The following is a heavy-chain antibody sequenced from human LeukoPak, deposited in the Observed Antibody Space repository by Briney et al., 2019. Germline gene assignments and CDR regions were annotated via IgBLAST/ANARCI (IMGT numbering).Heavy chain of an antibody. V-gene: IGHV4-59*01. CDR1: GGSISSYY. CDR3: ARVGSTSCYVYDFWSGCPTPYGMDV. Sequence: KPSETLSLTCTVSGGSISSYYWSWIRQPPGKGLEWIGYIYYSGSTNYNPSLKSRVTISVDTSKNQFSLKLSSVTAADTAVYYCARVGSTSCYVYDFWSGCPTPYGMDVWGQGTTVTVSS. J-gene: IGHJ6*02. CDR2: IYYSGST. D-gene: IGHD3-3*01.